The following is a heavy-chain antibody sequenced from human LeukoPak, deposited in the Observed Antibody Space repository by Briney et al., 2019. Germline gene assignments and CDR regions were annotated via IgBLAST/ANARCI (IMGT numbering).Heavy chain of an antibody. CDR1: GFTFSSYS. CDR3: ASSSPIDY. J-gene: IGHJ4*02. D-gene: IGHD6-6*01. V-gene: IGHV3-21*01. CDR2: ISSSSSCI. Sequence: PGGSLRLSCAAFGFTFSSYSMNWVRQAPGKGLEWVSSISSSSSCIYYADSVKGRFTISRDNAKNSLYLQMNSLRAEDTAVCYCASSSPIDYWGQGTLVTVSS.